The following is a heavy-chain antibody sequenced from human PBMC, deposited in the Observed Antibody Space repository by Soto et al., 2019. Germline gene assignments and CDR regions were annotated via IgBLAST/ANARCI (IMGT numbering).Heavy chain of an antibody. CDR1: GGTFSSYA. J-gene: IGHJ6*02. CDR2: IIPIFGTA. CDR3: ARVCSGGSCYVYGMDV. V-gene: IGHV1-69*13. D-gene: IGHD2-15*01. Sequence: ASVKVSCKASGGTFSSYAISWLRQAPGQGLEWMGGIIPIFGTANYAQKFQGRVTITADESTSTAYMELSSLRSEDTAVYYCARVCSGGSCYVYGMDVWGQGTTVTVSS.